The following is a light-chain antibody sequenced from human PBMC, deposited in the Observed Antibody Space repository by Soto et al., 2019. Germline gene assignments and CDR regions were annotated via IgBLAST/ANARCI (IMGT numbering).Light chain of an antibody. CDR1: SSNIGAGYD. Sequence: SVLTQPPSVSGSPGQRVTISCTGSSSNIGAGYDVHWYQQLPGTAPKLLIYGNSNRPSGVPDRFPGSKSGTSASLAITGLQAEDEADYYCQSYDSSLSARYVFGTGTKVTVL. V-gene: IGLV1-40*01. J-gene: IGLJ1*01. CDR3: QSYDSSLSARYV. CDR2: GNS.